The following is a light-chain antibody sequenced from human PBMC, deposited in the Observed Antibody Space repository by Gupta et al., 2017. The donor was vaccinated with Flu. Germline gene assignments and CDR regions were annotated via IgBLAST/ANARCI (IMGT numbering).Light chain of an antibody. J-gene: IGKJ2*01. CDR2: GAS. V-gene: IGKV1D-16*01. Sequence: DIQMTQSPSSLSASVGDRVTITCRASQDISRWLAWYQQKPGKAPKSLIYGASRLQSGVPSRFSGSGSGTDFTLTISGLRPEDFATYYCQHENSYPYNFGQGTKLEIK. CDR3: QHENSYPYN. CDR1: QDISRW.